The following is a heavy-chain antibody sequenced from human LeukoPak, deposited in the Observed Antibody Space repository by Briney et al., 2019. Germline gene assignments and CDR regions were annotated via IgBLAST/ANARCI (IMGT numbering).Heavy chain of an antibody. CDR3: ARDRCGGGSCYWRVFDY. D-gene: IGHD2-15*01. V-gene: IGHV4-39*02. CDR1: GGSISSSSYY. Sequence: SETLSLTCTVSGGSISSSSYYWGWIRQPPGKGLEWIGSIYYSGSTYYNPSLKSRVTISVDTSKNQFSLKLSSVTAADTAVYYCARDRCGGGSCYWRVFDYWGQGTLVTVSS. J-gene: IGHJ4*02. CDR2: IYYSGST.